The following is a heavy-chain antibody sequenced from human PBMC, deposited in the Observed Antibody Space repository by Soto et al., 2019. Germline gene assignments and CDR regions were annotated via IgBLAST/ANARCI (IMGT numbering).Heavy chain of an antibody. J-gene: IGHJ6*02. CDR1: GYSFTSYW. V-gene: IGHV5-51*01. CDR3: ARTSAAGKYYYGMDV. Sequence: PGESLKISCKGSGYSFTSYWIGWVRQMPGKGLEWMGIIHPGDSDTRYSPSFQGQVTISADKSISTAYLQWSSLKASDTAMYYCARTSAAGKYYYGMDVWGQGTLVTVSS. D-gene: IGHD6-13*01. CDR2: IHPGDSDT.